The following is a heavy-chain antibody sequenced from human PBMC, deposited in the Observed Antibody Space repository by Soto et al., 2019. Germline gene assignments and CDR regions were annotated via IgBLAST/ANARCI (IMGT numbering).Heavy chain of an antibody. D-gene: IGHD3-9*01. V-gene: IGHV3-7*05. CDR3: ASDLNYDISTAPDF. J-gene: IGHJ4*02. CDR2: IRPDGNEK. CDR1: GFTFSSYW. Sequence: GGSLRLSCAASGFTFSSYWMSWVRQAPGKGLEWVANIRPDGNEKWYVDSVKGRFTISRDNAKNSLYLQMNSLRAESTALYYCASDLNYDISTAPDFRCPGPLVTVSS.